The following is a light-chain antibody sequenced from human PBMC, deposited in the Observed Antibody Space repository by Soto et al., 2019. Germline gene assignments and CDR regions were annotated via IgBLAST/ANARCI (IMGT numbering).Light chain of an antibody. CDR2: DAS. Sequence: IQMTQYPYSLSASVGDRVTITCRASQGISNYLAWYQQKPGKAPKLLISDASTLESGVPSRFSGSESVTEFTLAIASLQPDDFATYYCQQYKDYTYTFGQGTKVDIK. CDR3: QQYKDYTYT. J-gene: IGKJ1*01. CDR1: QGISNY. V-gene: IGKV1D-13*01.